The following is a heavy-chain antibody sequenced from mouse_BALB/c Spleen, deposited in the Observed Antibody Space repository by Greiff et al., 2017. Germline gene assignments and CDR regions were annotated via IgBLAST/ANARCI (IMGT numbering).Heavy chain of an antibody. Sequence: QVQLLQSGAELVRPGGSVKMSCKASGFTFTSYTMHWVNQRPGQGLDWIGYINPSSGYTNYNQKFKDKATWTSDNSSSKAYMQLSSLTSEDSAVYYCAKRSPQEMQVRRDYFDYWGQGTTLTVSS. V-gene: IGHV1-4*01. CDR2: INPSSGYT. D-gene: IGHD6-5*01. CDR1: GFTFTSYT. J-gene: IGHJ2*01. CDR3: AKRSPQEMQVRRDYFDY.